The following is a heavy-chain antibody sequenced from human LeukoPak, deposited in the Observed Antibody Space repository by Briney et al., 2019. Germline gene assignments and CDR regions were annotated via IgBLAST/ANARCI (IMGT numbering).Heavy chain of an antibody. CDR2: INPNSGGT. CDR3: ARDSGEVPDY. CDR1: GYTFTGYY. V-gene: IGHV1-2*02. J-gene: IGHJ4*02. Sequence: GASVKVSCKASGYTFTGYYMHWVRQAPGQGLEWMGWINPNSGGTNYAQKFQGRVTMTRDTPISTAYTELDRLRFDDTAVYYCARDSGEVPDYWGQGTLVTVSS. D-gene: IGHD3-10*01.